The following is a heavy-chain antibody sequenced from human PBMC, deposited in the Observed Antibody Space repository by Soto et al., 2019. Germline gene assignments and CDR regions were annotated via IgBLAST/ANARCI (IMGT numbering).Heavy chain of an antibody. J-gene: IGHJ4*02. CDR1: GGSISSSSYY. D-gene: IGHD1-26*01. CDR2: IYYSGST. CDR3: ATQSYSGPDY. V-gene: IGHV4-39*07. Sequence: SETLSLTCTVSGGSISSSSYYWGWIRQPPGKGLEWIGCIYYSGSTYYNPSLKSRVTISVDTSKNEISLKMTTMTAADTAVYYCATQSYSGPDYWGQGILVTVSP.